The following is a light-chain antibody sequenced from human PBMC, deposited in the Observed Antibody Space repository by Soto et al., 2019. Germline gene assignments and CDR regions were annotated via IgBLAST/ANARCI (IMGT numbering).Light chain of an antibody. CDR3: STWDASLSGRV. CDR1: SSNIGNNF. CDR2: SDD. Sequence: QSVLTQPPSASGTPGQKVTTSCSGASSNIGNNFVSWYQQVPGTAPKLLIYSDDQRPSGVPDRVSGSKSGTSASLAISGLRSEDEADYYCSTWDASLSGRVFGGGTKLTVL. V-gene: IGLV1-47*02. J-gene: IGLJ3*02.